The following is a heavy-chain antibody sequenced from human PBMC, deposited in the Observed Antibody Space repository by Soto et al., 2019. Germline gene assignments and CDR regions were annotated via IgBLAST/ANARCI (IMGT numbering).Heavy chain of an antibody. V-gene: IGHV3-30*18. D-gene: IGHD5-18*01. CDR3: VKERYAQLWLEDYGMDV. CDR2: ISYDGTDK. Sequence: QVQLVESGGGVVQPGRSLRLSCAASGFTFSSYGIHWVRQAPGKGLEWVALISYDGTDKYYADSVKGRFTISRDNSKKTLYLPMSRLGPEDTAVYYCVKERYAQLWLEDYGMDVWGQGTTVTV. J-gene: IGHJ6*02. CDR1: GFTFSSYG.